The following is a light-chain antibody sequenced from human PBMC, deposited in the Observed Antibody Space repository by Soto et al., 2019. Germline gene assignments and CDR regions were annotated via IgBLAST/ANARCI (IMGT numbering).Light chain of an antibody. J-gene: IGLJ1*01. CDR1: SSDVGAYKY. CDR3: SSYSSSSTIFV. Sequence: QSALTQPASVSGSPGQSITISCTGTSSDVGAYKYVSWYQQHPGKAPKVMIYEVSNRPSGVSNRFSGSKSGNTASLTISGLQAEDEADYFCSSYSSSSTIFVFGNGTKVTVX. V-gene: IGLV2-14*01. CDR2: EVS.